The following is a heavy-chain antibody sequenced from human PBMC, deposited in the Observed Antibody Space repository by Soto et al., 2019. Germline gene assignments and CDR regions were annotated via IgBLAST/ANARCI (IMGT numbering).Heavy chain of an antibody. CDR2: INPNSGGT. CDR3: ARDRGGISGYYGMDV. V-gene: IGHV1-2*04. Sequence: ASVKVSCKASGYTFTRYYMHWVRQAPGQGLEWMGWINPNSGGTNYAQKFQGCVTMTRDTSISTAYMELSRLRSDDTAVYYCARDRGGISGYYGMDVWGQGTTVTVSS. J-gene: IGHJ6*02. D-gene: IGHD3-16*01. CDR1: GYTFTRYY.